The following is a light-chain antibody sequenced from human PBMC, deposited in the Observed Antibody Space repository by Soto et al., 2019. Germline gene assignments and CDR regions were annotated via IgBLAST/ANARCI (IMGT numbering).Light chain of an antibody. Sequence: QAASLSGSPGQSITISCTGTISDVGSYNLVSWYQQHPGKAPKLMIYEGSKRPSGVSNRFSGSKSGNTASLTISGLQAEDEADYYCCSYAGISTLLFGGGPQLTVL. J-gene: IGLJ3*02. CDR3: CSYAGISTLL. CDR1: ISDVGSYNL. CDR2: EGS. V-gene: IGLV2-23*01.